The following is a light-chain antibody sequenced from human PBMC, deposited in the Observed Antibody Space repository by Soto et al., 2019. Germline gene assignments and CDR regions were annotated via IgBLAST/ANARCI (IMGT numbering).Light chain of an antibody. CDR3: QQRSNFLT. CDR1: QSVSSY. CDR2: DAS. Sequence: EIVLTQSPATLSLSPGERATLSCRASQSVSSYLAWYQQKPGQAPRLLIYDASNRATGIPARFNGSGSGTDFTLTISSLEPEDFAVYYCQQRSNFLTFGGGTKVEIK. J-gene: IGKJ4*01. V-gene: IGKV3-11*01.